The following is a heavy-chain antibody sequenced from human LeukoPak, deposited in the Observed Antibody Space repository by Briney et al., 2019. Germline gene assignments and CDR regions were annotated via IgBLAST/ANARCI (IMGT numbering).Heavy chain of an antibody. V-gene: IGHV3-48*01. D-gene: IGHD6-13*01. CDR1: GFTFSSYS. CDR3: AKDEGQLAPARKAGAFDI. J-gene: IGHJ3*02. Sequence: GGSLRLSCAASGFTFSSYSMSWVRQAPGKGLEWVSYISSSSSTIYYADSVKGRFTISRDNSKNTLYLQMNSLRAEDTAVYYCAKDEGQLAPARKAGAFDIWGQGTMVTVSS. CDR2: ISSSSSTI.